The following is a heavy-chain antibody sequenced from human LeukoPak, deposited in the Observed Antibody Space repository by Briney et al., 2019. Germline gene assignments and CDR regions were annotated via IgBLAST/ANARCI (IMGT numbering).Heavy chain of an antibody. V-gene: IGHV3-48*03. CDR2: ISSSSSTI. Sequence: PGGSLRLSCAASGFTFSNYEMNWVRQAPGKGLEWVSYISSSSSTIYYADSVKGRFTTSRDNAKNSLYLQMNSLRAEDTAVYYCARVGYFYASGSDYWGQGTLVTVSS. J-gene: IGHJ4*02. CDR1: GFTFSNYE. CDR3: ARVGYFYASGSDY. D-gene: IGHD3-10*01.